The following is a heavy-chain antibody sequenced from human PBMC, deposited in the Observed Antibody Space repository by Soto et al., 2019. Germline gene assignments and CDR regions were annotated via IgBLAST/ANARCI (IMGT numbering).Heavy chain of an antibody. Sequence: SETLSLTCDVSGDTISTGGYTWAWIRQPPGKALEWIGHTYHSGNPYYNPSLKSRVTISVDTSKNQFSLKLSSVTAADTAVYYCARHTPAISISDHWGQGTLVTVSS. D-gene: IGHD2-15*01. CDR2: TYHSGNP. CDR1: GDTISTGGYT. J-gene: IGHJ4*02. V-gene: IGHV4-30-2*03. CDR3: ARHTPAISISDH.